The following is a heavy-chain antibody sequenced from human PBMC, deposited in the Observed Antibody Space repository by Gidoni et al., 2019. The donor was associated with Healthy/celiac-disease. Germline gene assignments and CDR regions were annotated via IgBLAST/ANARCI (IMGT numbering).Heavy chain of an antibody. D-gene: IGHD6-19*01. V-gene: IGHV3-20*01. CDR2: INWNGGST. CDR3: ARAEFWYSSGRWSRFDP. J-gene: IGHJ5*02. CDR1: AFPFDDSG. Sequence: EVQLVESGVGVVRPGGSLRLSCSASAFPFDDSGMSWVRQAPGKGLEWVSGINWNGGSTGYEDSVKGRFTIARDNAKNSLYLKMNSLRAEDTALYHCARAEFWYSSGRWSRFDPWGQGTLVTVSS.